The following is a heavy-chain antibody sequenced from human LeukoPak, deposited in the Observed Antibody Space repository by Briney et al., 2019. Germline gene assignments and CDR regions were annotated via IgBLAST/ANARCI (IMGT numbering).Heavy chain of an antibody. CDR3: ARSFTYNSHFDY. J-gene: IGHJ4*02. Sequence: ASVKVSCKASAYTFTSYYIHWVRQAPGQGLERMGVINPSSGSTTYPQKFQGRVTMTRDTSTSTVQMELSSLRSEDTAVYYCARSFTYNSHFDYWGQGTLVTVSS. CDR2: INPSSGST. CDR1: AYTFTSYY. V-gene: IGHV1-46*01. D-gene: IGHD1-14*01.